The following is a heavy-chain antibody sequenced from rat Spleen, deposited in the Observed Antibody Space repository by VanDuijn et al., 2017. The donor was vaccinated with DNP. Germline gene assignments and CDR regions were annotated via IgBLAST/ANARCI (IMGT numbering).Heavy chain of an antibody. CDR1: GFTFSDYY. CDR2: ISYDGGIT. CDR3: ARGSGTYYWYFDF. J-gene: IGHJ1*01. V-gene: IGHV5-20*01. Sequence: EVQLVESGGGLVQPGRSLKLSCAASGFTFSDYYMAWVRQAPTRGLEWVAYISYDGGITSYPDSVKGRFIISRDNARNTLYLQMNSLRSEDTATYFCARGSGTYYWYFDFWGPGTMVTVSS. D-gene: IGHD4-4*01.